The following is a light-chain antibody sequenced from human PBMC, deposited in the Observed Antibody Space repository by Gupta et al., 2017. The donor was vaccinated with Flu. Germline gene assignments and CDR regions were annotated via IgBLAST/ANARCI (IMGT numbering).Light chain of an antibody. Sequence: GDRDTIACRASQGISNYLAWYQQKPGKVPKLLVYVASTLQSGVPSRFSRSQSGTNFTLTISSLQPEDVATYYCQKYNSAPWTFGPGTKVEI. CDR2: VAS. CDR1: QGISNY. V-gene: IGKV1-27*01. J-gene: IGKJ1*01. CDR3: QKYNSAPWT.